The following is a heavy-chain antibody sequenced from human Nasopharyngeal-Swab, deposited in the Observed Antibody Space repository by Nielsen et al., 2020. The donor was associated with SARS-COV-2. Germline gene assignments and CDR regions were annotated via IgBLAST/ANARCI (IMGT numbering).Heavy chain of an antibody. CDR2: TYYRSQCHN. V-gene: IGHV6-1*01. CDR1: GDSVSSNSAA. CDR3: ERGSPYHSSGWYEFGFDY. Sequence: SQTLSLTCAISGDSVSSNSAAWNWFRQSPSRGLEWLGRTYYRSQCHNDYAVSVKSRITINPDTSKNQYSLQLNSVTPEDTAVYYCERGSPYHSSGWYEFGFDYWGQGTLVTVSS. D-gene: IGHD6-19*01. J-gene: IGHJ4*01.